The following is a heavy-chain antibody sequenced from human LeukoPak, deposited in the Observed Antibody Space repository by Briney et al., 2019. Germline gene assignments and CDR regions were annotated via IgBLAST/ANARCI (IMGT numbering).Heavy chain of an antibody. D-gene: IGHD3-9*01. CDR3: ARASRYYHMLTGYYLSAFDY. V-gene: IGHV4-39*01. J-gene: IGHJ4*02. CDR2: IYHSGST. Sequence: SDSLYLTCTVSGGSISNSDYYWGWFRQPPGKGLEWIGSIYHSGSTYYNPSLKSRVTISVDTSKKQFSLKLSSVTAADTAVYYCARASRYYHMLTGYYLSAFDYWGQGTLVTVSS. CDR1: GGSISNSDYY.